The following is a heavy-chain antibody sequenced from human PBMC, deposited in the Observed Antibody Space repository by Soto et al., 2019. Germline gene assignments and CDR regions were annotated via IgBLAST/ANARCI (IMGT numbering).Heavy chain of an antibody. CDR3: ARASGGNFGIIIEGSNWFDP. J-gene: IGHJ5*02. V-gene: IGHV1-46*01. Sequence: ASVKVSCKAPGDTFTSYYLNWVRQPPGKGLEWMGVINPHGGSTKYAQKFQGRVTMTRDTSRSTVYMELRSLWSDDTAIYYCARASGGNFGIIIEGSNWFDPWGQGTLVSVSS. D-gene: IGHD3-3*01. CDR1: GDTFTSYY. CDR2: INPHGGST.